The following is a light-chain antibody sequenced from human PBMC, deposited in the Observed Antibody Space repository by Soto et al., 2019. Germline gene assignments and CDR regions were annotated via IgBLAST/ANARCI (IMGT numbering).Light chain of an antibody. V-gene: IGKV1-39*01. CDR2: GAS. CDR3: QQSYSTPRT. Sequence: DIQMTQSPSSLSASVGDRVTITCRASQSISNYLNWYQQKPGKAPKLLIYGASSLQSGVPSRFSGSGSGTDFTLTISSLQPEDFATYYCQQSYSTPRTFGQGTK. J-gene: IGKJ1*01. CDR1: QSISNY.